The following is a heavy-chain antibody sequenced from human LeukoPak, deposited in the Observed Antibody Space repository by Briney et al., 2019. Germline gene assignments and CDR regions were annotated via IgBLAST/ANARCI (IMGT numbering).Heavy chain of an antibody. CDR2: ISRSGNTI. D-gene: IGHD4-17*01. V-gene: IGHV3-23*01. CDR1: GFIFRIYA. CDR3: ASDPRSFPVTSVFDY. Sequence: GGPLSLSCAASGFIFRIYAMSWVRQAPGRRVEWVSHISRSGNTISYGDSVKGRFTISSDNANNLLHLQMNSLRADDTAVYYCASDPRSFPVTSVFDYWGQGTLVTVSS. J-gene: IGHJ4*02.